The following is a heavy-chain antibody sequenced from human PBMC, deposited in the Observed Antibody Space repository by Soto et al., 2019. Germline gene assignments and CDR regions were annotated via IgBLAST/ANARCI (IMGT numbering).Heavy chain of an antibody. CDR2: IYSGGST. Sequence: EVTLVETGGGLIQPAGSLSLSCAASGFSVSKNYMSWVRQAPGKGLEWVSIIYSGGSTYYADSVKGRFTISRDNSTNTFWLHMNGLSADDTAVDYCFGGGPIPRYKYEDAFDLWGQGTMVTVAS. CDR3: FGGGPIPRYKYEDAFDL. CDR1: GFSVSKNY. J-gene: IGHJ3*01. D-gene: IGHD2-21*01. V-gene: IGHV3-53*02.